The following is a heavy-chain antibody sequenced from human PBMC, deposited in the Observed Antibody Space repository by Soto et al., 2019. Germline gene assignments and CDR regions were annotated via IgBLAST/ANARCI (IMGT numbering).Heavy chain of an antibody. CDR1: GYTFTAYF. V-gene: IGHV1-2*02. CDR3: ARGNTTAAGHYVDF. CDR2: INPNSRDT. D-gene: IGHD6-13*01. Sequence: ASVKVSCKASGYTFTAYFIQWVRQAPGQGLEWMGWINPNSRDTNSAQTFQGRVTMTSDASTRTAYMELSRLRSDDTAVYYCARGNTTAAGHYVDFWGHGTLVTVYS. J-gene: IGHJ4*01.